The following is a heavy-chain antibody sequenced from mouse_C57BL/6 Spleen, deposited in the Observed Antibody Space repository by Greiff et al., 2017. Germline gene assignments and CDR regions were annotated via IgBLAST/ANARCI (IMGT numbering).Heavy chain of an antibody. CDR1: GYAFTNYL. CDR2: INPGSGGT. CDR3: ARSDDGYLFDY. D-gene: IGHD2-3*01. Sequence: VQLQQSGAELVRPGTSVKVSCKASGYAFTNYLIEWVKQRPGQGLEWIGVINPGSGGTNYNEKFKGKATLTADKSSSTAYMQLSSLTSEDSAVXFCARSDDGYLFDYWGQGTTLTVSS. J-gene: IGHJ2*01. V-gene: IGHV1-54*01.